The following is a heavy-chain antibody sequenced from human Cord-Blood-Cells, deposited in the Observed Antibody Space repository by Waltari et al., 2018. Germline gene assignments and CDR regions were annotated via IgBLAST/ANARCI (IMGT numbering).Heavy chain of an antibody. CDR2: INAGNGNT. J-gene: IGHJ4*02. CDR3: ASAAVDY. V-gene: IGHV1-3*01. CDR1: GYTFTSYA. Sequence: QVQLVQSGAEVQKPGASVKVYCKASGYTFTSYAMHWVRQAPGQRLEWMGWINAGNGNTKYSQKFQDRVTITRDTSASTAYMELSSLRSEDTAVYYCASAAVDYWGQGTLVTVSS. D-gene: IGHD6-13*01.